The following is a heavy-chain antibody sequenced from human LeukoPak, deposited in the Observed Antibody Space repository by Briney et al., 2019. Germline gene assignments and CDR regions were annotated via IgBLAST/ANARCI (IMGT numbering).Heavy chain of an antibody. D-gene: IGHD3-9*01. V-gene: IGHV4-59*01. CDR2: IYYSGST. CDR3: ARGKRYFDWSY. CDR1: GGSISSYY. Sequence: KTSETLSLTCTVSGGSISSYYWSWIRQPPGKGREWIGYIYYSGSTNYNPSLKSRVTISVDTSKNQFSLKLSSVTAADTAVYYCARGKRYFDWSYWGQGTLVTVSS. J-gene: IGHJ4*02.